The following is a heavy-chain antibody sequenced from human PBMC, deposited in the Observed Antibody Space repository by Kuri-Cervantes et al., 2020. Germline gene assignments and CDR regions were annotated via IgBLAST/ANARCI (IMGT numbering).Heavy chain of an antibody. CDR2: IYHSGST. D-gene: IGHD7-27*01. CDR1: GGSISSYY. J-gene: IGHJ4*02. Sequence: SETLSLTCTVSGGSISSYYWSWIRQPPGKGLEWIGSIYHSGSTYYNPSLKSRVTISVDTSKNQFSLKLSSVTAADTAVYYCARLFRTGVDYWGQGTLVTVSS. V-gene: IGHV4-59*08. CDR3: ARLFRTGVDY.